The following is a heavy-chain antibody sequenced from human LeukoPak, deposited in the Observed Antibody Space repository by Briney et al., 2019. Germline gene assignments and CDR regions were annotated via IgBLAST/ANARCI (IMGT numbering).Heavy chain of an antibody. V-gene: IGHV3-30*04. J-gene: IGHJ4*02. CDR1: GFTFSNYI. CDR2: ILENGSNQ. Sequence: QSGGSLRLSCAASGFTFSNYIMHWVRQAPGKGLDWVAVILENGSNQYYADSVKGRFTISRDNSKNTLFLQITSLRPEDTAVYYCARGRCSSTSCLIDSWGQGTLVTVSS. D-gene: IGHD2-2*01. CDR3: ARGRCSSTSCLIDS.